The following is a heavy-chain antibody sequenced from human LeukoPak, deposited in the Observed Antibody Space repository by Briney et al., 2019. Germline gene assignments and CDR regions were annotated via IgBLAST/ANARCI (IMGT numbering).Heavy chain of an antibody. D-gene: IGHD3-3*01. V-gene: IGHV3-48*01. CDR1: GFTFSSYS. CDR3: ARDLVTIFGVVTQGAFDI. J-gene: IGHJ3*02. CDR2: ISSSSSTI. Sequence: GGSLRLSCAASGFTFSSYSMNWVRQAPGKGLEWVSYISSSSSTIYYADSVKGRFTISRDNAKNSLYLQMNSLRAEDTAVYYCARDLVTIFGVVTQGAFDIWGQGTMVTVSS.